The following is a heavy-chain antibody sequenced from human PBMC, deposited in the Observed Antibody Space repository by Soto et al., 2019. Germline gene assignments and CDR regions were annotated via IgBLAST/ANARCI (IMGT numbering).Heavy chain of an antibody. J-gene: IGHJ4*02. CDR2: IRSKAHGGTT. D-gene: IGHD3-10*01. Sequence: GGSLRLSCTASGFTFGDYAMSWFRQAPGKGLEWVGFIRSKAHGGTTEYAASVKGRFTISRDDSKSIAYLQMNSLKAEDTAVYYCARDSGYGSGASVNHYLVYWGQGTLVTVSS. V-gene: IGHV3-49*03. CDR3: ARDSGYGSGASVNHYLVY. CDR1: GFTFGDYA.